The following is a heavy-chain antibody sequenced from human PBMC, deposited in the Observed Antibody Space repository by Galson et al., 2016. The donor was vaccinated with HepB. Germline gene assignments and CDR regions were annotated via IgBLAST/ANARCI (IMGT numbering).Heavy chain of an antibody. CDR2: IISKTDGGSI. D-gene: IGHD3-16*01. CDR1: GFTFTNAW. CDR3: TTPTTGE. J-gene: IGHJ4*02. Sequence: SLRLSCAASGFTFTNAWMSWVRRAPGKGLEWVGRIISKTDGGSIEYAAVVKGRFTISRDDSKNTLYLHMTSLRTGDTAMYYCTTPTTGEWGQGTLVTVS. V-gene: IGHV3-15*01.